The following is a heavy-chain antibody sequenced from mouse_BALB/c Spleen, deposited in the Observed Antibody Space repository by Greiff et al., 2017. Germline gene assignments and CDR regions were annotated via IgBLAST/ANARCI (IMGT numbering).Heavy chain of an antibody. Sequence: EEQLQESGGGLVKPGGSLKLSCAASGFTFSSYAMSWVRQSPEKRLEWVAEISSGGSYTYYPDTVTGRFTISRDNAKNTLYLEMSSLRSEDTAMYYCARGTARVFAYWGQGTLVTVSA. CDR1: GFTFSSYA. V-gene: IGHV5-9-4*01. CDR2: ISSGGSYT. D-gene: IGHD3-1*01. CDR3: ARGTARVFAY. J-gene: IGHJ3*01.